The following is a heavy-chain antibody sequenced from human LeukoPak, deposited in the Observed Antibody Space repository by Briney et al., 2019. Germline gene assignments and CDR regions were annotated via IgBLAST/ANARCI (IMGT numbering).Heavy chain of an antibody. Sequence: PSETLSLTCTVFGSMSNHFWSWIRQPPGKGLEWIGYIYDSGATDYNPSLKSRVTMSVDTSANQFSLKLSSVTTADTAVYYCATRPAGNTWAAIFDFWGRGTLVTVSS. CDR2: IYDSGAT. D-gene: IGHD6-6*01. CDR3: ATRPAGNTWAAIFDF. J-gene: IGHJ5*01. CDR1: GSMSNHF. V-gene: IGHV4-59*11.